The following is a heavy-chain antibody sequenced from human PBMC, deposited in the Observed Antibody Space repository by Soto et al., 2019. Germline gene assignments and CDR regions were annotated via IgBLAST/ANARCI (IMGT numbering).Heavy chain of an antibody. CDR1: GYTFTSHD. CDR3: ARWDYGYYARFDY. Sequence: QVQLVQSGAEVKKSGASVKVSCKASGYTFTSHDINWVRQATGQGLEWMGWMNPNGGNTGYAQKFQGRVTMTRNTSISTAYMELSSLRSEDTAVYYCARWDYGYYARFDYWGQGTLVTVSS. V-gene: IGHV1-8*01. D-gene: IGHD4-17*01. J-gene: IGHJ4*02. CDR2: MNPNGGNT.